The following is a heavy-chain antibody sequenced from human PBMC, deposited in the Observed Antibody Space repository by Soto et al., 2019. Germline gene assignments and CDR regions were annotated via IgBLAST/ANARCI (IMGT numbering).Heavy chain of an antibody. CDR1: GGSISSYY. Sequence: SETLSLTCTVSGGSISSYYWSWIRQPPGKGLEWIGYIYYSGSTNYNPSLKSRDTISVDTSKNQFSLKLSSVTAADTAVYYCAIVFRWSGSTSGGHYYYYGMDVWGQGTTVTVSS. V-gene: IGHV4-59*01. CDR2: IYYSGST. CDR3: AIVFRWSGSTSGGHYYYYGMDV. J-gene: IGHJ6*02. D-gene: IGHD3-3*01.